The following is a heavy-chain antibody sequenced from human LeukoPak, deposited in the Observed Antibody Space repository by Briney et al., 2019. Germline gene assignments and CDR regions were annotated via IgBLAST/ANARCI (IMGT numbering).Heavy chain of an antibody. V-gene: IGHV4-61*02. Sequence: SETLSLTCTVSGGSISSGSYYWSWIRQPTGKGLEWIGRIYTSGSTNYNPSLKSRGTISVDTSKNQFSLKLSSVTAADTAVDSCARDADGDYNFYNWFDPWGKGTLVTVSS. CDR2: IYTSGST. CDR3: ARDADGDYNFYNWFDP. CDR1: GGSISSGSYY. D-gene: IGHD4-17*01. J-gene: IGHJ5*02.